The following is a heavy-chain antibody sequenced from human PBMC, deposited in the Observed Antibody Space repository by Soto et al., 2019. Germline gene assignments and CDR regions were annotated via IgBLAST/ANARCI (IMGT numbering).Heavy chain of an antibody. V-gene: IGHV1-3*01. CDR3: ARTGRSIAAAGTDFDY. CDR1: GYAFFSYA. CDR2: ISVGNGNT. D-gene: IGHD6-13*01. J-gene: IGHJ4*02. Sequence: ASVKVSCKASGYAFFSYAMHWVRQAPGQRLEWMGWISVGNGNTKYSQKFQGRVTLTRDTSKNQSYMQLSSLRSEDTAVYYCARTGRSIAAAGTDFDYWGQGTLVTVSS.